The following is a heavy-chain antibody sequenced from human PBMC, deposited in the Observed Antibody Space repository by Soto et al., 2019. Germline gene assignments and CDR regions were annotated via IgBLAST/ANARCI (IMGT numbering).Heavy chain of an antibody. CDR1: GFIFSNYA. D-gene: IGHD2-21*01. J-gene: IGHJ4*02. Sequence: QVQLVESGEGVVQPGRSLRLSCAASGFIFSNYAMHWVRQAPGKGLEWVAVISNDGSNKYHADSVEGRFTISRDNSKNTLYLQMNSLRAEDTAVYYCARAVSVISLIDYWGQGTLVTVAS. CDR3: ARAVSVISLIDY. CDR2: ISNDGSNK. V-gene: IGHV3-30-3*01.